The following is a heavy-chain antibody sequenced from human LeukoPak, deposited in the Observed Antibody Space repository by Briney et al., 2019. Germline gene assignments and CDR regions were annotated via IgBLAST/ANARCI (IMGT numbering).Heavy chain of an antibody. Sequence: GGSLRLSCAASGFTFSSNGMSWVRQAPGKGLEWVSGISGSTGGTYYADSVKGRFTMSRDNSKNTLYLQMNSLRAEDTAVYYCAKFGTQAPYYYDSSAWNAFDIWGQGTMVTVSS. CDR3: AKFGTQAPYYYDSSAWNAFDI. J-gene: IGHJ3*02. CDR1: GFTFSSNG. D-gene: IGHD3-22*01. V-gene: IGHV3-23*01. CDR2: ISGSTGGT.